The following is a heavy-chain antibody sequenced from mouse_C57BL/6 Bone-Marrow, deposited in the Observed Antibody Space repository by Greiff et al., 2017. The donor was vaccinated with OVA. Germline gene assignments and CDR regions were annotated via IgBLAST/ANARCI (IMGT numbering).Heavy chain of an antibody. D-gene: IGHD3-2*02. Sequence: EVKLMESGPELVKPGASVQISCKASGYSFTGYYMHWVKQSHGNILDWIGYIYPYNGVSSYNQKFKGKATLTVDKSSSTAYLVLRSLTSECSAVYYCARAQATALFAYWGQGTLVTVSA. CDR3: ARAQATALFAY. CDR2: IYPYNGVS. J-gene: IGHJ3*01. CDR1: GYSFTGYY. V-gene: IGHV1-31*01.